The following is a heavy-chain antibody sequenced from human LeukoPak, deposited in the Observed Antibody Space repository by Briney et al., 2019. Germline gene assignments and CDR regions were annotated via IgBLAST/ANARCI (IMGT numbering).Heavy chain of an antibody. CDR1: GGTFSSYA. J-gene: IGHJ4*02. Sequence: SVKVSCKASGGTFSSYAISWVRQAPGQGLEWMGRIIPILGIANYAQKFQGRVTITADKSASTAYMELSSLRSEDTAVYYCAGSYSSGWYNFAPFDYWGQGTLVTVSS. CDR3: AGSYSSGWYNFAPFDY. CDR2: IIPILGIA. V-gene: IGHV1-69*04. D-gene: IGHD6-19*01.